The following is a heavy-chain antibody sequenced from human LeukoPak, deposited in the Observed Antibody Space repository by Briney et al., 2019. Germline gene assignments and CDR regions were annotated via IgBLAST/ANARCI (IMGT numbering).Heavy chain of an antibody. Sequence: ASVKVSCKASGYTFTSYGISWVRQAPGQGLEWMGWISAYNGNTNYAQKLQGRVTMTTDTSTSTAYMELRSLRSDDTAVYYCARVKSSSSGYYYYYYGMDVWGQGTTVTVSS. CDR3: ARVKSSSSGYYYYYYGMDV. J-gene: IGHJ6*02. V-gene: IGHV1-18*01. CDR1: GYTFTSYG. D-gene: IGHD6-6*01. CDR2: ISAYNGNT.